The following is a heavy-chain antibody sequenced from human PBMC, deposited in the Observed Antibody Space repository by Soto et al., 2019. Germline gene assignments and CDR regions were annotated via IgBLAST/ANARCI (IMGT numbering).Heavy chain of an antibody. CDR3: ARSAYYDILTGYYNVMGY. CDR1: GYTFTSYG. D-gene: IGHD3-9*01. V-gene: IGHV1-18*01. J-gene: IGHJ4*02. CDR2: TSAYNGNT. Sequence: ASVKVSCKASGYTFTSYGISWVRQAPGQGLEWMGWTSAYNGNTNYAQKLQGRVTMTTDTSTSTAYMELRSLRSDDTAVYYCARSAYYDILTGYYNVMGYWGQGTLVT.